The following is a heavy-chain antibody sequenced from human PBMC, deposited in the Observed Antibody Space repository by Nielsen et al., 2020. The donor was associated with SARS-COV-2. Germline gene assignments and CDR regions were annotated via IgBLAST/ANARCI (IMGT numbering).Heavy chain of an antibody. D-gene: IGHD2-2*03. CDR3: ARRLGSHDGFDI. CDR2: IISISGAR. CDR1: GGTFGNFA. Sequence: SVKVSCKASGGTFGNFAINWVRQAPGQGLEWMGGIISISGARTYAQKFQGRVTITADRSTSTAYMELSSLRSDDTAVYYCARRLGSHDGFDIWGQGTMVTVSS. V-gene: IGHV1-69*06. J-gene: IGHJ3*02.